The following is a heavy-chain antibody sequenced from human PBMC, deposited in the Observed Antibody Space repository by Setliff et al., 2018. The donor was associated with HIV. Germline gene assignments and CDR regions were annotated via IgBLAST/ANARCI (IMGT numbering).Heavy chain of an antibody. V-gene: IGHV4-59*12. J-gene: IGHJ4*02. Sequence: SETLSLTCTVSGGSISSYYWSWIRQPPGKGLEWIGYIYYSGSTNYNPSLKSRVTISEDTSKKQVSLKLRSVTAADTAVYYCARGIDNFWSGYIAWGQGTLVTVSS. D-gene: IGHD3-3*01. CDR1: GGSISSYY. CDR2: IYYSGST. CDR3: ARGIDNFWSGYIA.